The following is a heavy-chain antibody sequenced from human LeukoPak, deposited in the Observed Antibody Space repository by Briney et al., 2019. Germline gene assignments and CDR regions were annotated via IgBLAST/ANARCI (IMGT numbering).Heavy chain of an antibody. CDR2: ISSSSSYI. J-gene: IGHJ4*02. CDR1: GFTFSNYN. V-gene: IGHV3-21*01. D-gene: IGHD6-19*01. Sequence: PGGSLRLSCAASGFTFSNYNMNWVRQAPGKGLEWVSSISSSSSYIYYADSVKGRFTISRDNAKNSPFLQMNSLRAEDTAVYYCASMLLGGSGWYNYWGQGTLVTVSS. CDR3: ASMLLGGSGWYNY.